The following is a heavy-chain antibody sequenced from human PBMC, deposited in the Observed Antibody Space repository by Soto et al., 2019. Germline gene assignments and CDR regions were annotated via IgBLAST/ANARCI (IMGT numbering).Heavy chain of an antibody. CDR3: ARDRGGYYDILTGYYHSYYYGMDV. Sequence: SETLSLTCTVSGGSVSSGSYYWSWIWQPPGKGLEWIGYIYYSGSTNYNPSLKSRVTISVDTSKNQFSLKLSSVTAADTAVYYCARDRGGYYDILTGYYHSYYYGMDVWGQGTTVTVSS. CDR2: IYYSGST. CDR1: GGSVSSGSYY. J-gene: IGHJ6*02. D-gene: IGHD3-9*01. V-gene: IGHV4-61*01.